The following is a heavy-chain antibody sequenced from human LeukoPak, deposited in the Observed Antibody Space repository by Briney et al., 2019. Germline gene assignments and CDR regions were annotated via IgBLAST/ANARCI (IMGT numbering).Heavy chain of an antibody. CDR3: ARDSNWGLWKYYYYGMDV. CDR1: GYTFTGYY. J-gene: IGHJ6*02. CDR2: INPNSGGT. V-gene: IGHV1-2*02. Sequence: ASVKVSCKASGYTFTGYYMRWVRQAPGQGLEWMGWINPNSGGTNYAQKFQGRVTMTRDTSISTAYMELSRLRSDDTAVYYCARDSNWGLWKYYYYGMDVWGQGTTVTVSS. D-gene: IGHD7-27*01.